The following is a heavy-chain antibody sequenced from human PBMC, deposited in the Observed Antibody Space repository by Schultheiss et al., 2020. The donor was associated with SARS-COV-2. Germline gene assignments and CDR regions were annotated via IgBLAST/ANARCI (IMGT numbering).Heavy chain of an antibody. CDR2: IHDSGSS. CDR1: GASLSGYF. V-gene: IGHV4-34*01. D-gene: IGHD3-9*01. Sequence: SQTLSLTCGVNGASLSGYFWSWIRQPPGEGLEWIGEIHDSGSSNYNPSLKSRVTLSIDTSKKQISLRLNSVTAADTAVYFCARTDWVFDCWGQGVLVTVSS. CDR3: ARTDWVFDC. J-gene: IGHJ4*02.